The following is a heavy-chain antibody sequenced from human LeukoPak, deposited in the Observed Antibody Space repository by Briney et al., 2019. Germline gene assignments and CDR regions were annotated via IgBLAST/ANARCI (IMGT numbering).Heavy chain of an antibody. CDR3: ARDGSYGAFDI. V-gene: IGHV4-59*01. CDR1: GGSISTYY. J-gene: IGHJ3*02. CDR2: IYYSGST. D-gene: IGHD1-26*01. Sequence: SETLSLTCTVSGGSISTYYWSWIRQPPGKGLEWIGYIYYSGSTNYNPSLKTRVTISVDTSKNQFSLKLSSVTAADTAVYYCARDGSYGAFDIWGQGTMVTVSS.